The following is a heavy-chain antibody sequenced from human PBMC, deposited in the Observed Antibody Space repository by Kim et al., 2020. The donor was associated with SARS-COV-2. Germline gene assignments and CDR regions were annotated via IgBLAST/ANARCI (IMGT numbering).Heavy chain of an antibody. V-gene: IGHV3-11*05. D-gene: IGHD3-10*01. J-gene: IGHJ3*02. Sequence: GRFTISRDNAKNSLYLQRNSLRAEDTAVYYCAGEDRRITMVRGVKAAFDIWGQGTMVTVSS. CDR3: AGEDRRITMVRGVKAAFDI.